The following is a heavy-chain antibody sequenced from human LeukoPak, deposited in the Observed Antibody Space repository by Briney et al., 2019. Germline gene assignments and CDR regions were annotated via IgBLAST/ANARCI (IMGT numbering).Heavy chain of an antibody. Sequence: KPSETLSLTCTVSGGSLSSGSYYWSWLRQPPGKGLEWFAYIFYSGSTNYNPSLKSRVTISVDTSKNQFSLKLSSVTAADTAVYYCARADLDSSGYYYSTNYYFDYWGQGTLVTVSS. V-gene: IGHV4-61*01. D-gene: IGHD3-22*01. CDR2: IFYSGST. J-gene: IGHJ4*02. CDR1: GGSLSSGSYY. CDR3: ARADLDSSGYYYSTNYYFDY.